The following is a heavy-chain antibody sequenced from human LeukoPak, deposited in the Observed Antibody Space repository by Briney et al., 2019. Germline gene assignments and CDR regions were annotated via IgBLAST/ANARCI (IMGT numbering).Heavy chain of an antibody. D-gene: IGHD1-7*01. CDR1: GYTFTGYY. V-gene: IGHV1-24*01. J-gene: IGHJ3*02. Sequence: WASVKVSCKASGYTFTGYYMHWVRQAPGKGLEWMGGFDPEDGETIYAQKFQGRVTMTEDTSTDTAYMELSSLRSEDTAVYYCATDASLELLGAFDIWGQGTMVTVSS. CDR3: ATDASLELLGAFDI. CDR2: FDPEDGET.